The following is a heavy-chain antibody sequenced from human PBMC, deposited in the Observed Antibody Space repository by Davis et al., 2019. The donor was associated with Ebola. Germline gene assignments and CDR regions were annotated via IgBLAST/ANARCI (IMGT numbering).Heavy chain of an antibody. Sequence: ASVKVSCKASGYTFTSYDINWVRQATGQGLEWMGWMNPNSGNTGYAQKFQGRVTMTRDTSRTTAYMELSSLTSEDTAVYFCARERNSLGSDFWGQGTLISVSS. CDR2: MNPNSGNT. V-gene: IGHV1-8*01. D-gene: IGHD5-18*01. J-gene: IGHJ4*02. CDR1: GYTFTSYD. CDR3: ARERNSLGSDF.